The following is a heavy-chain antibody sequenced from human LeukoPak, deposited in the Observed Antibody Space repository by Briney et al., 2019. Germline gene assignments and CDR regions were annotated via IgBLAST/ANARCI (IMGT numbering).Heavy chain of an antibody. J-gene: IGHJ6*03. CDR2: MHYSGST. CDR1: GGSISSSSYY. CDR3: ARGYCSGGSCYSYYYYNYMDV. Sequence: SETLSLTCTVSGGSISSSSYYSGWIRQPPGKGLEWIGSMHYSGSTNYNPSLKTRVTKSVDTSKNQFSLKLSSVTAADTAVYYCARGYCSGGSCYSYYYYNYMDVWGKGTTVTVSS. D-gene: IGHD2-15*01. V-gene: IGHV4-39*07.